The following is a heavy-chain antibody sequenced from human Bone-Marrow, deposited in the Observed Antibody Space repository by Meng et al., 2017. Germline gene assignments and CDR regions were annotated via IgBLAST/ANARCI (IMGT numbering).Heavy chain of an antibody. V-gene: IGHV4-30-4*01. J-gene: IGHJ4*02. CDR2: IHHSGSA. CDR1: GGSMSSGNYY. CDR3: ASFDHIPRRNYFDY. D-gene: IGHD2-21*01. Sequence: QVQLQESGPGRVEPSQTLSLTCTVSGGSMSSGNYYWSWIRQPPGKGLEWIGYIHHSGSAYYNPSLKSRVSISVDTSKNQFSLNLNSMTAADTAVYYCASFDHIPRRNYFDYWGQGTLVTVSS.